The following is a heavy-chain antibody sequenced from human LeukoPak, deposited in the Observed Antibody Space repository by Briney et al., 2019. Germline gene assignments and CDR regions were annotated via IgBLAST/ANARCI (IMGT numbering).Heavy chain of an antibody. Sequence: SGGSLRLSCAASGFTFSNYNMNWVRQAPGKGLEWVSSISSSSSYIYYADSVKGRFTISRDNAKNSLYLQMNSLRAEDTAVYYCAKDSSSSGFDPWGQGTLVTVSS. V-gene: IGHV3-21*01. J-gene: IGHJ5*02. CDR1: GFTFSNYN. CDR3: AKDSSSSGFDP. CDR2: ISSSSSYI.